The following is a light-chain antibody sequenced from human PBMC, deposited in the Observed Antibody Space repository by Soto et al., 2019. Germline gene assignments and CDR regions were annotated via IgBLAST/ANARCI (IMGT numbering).Light chain of an antibody. Sequence: DIQMTQSPSTLSASVGDRVTITCRASQSISSWLAWYQQKPVKAPKLLIYDASSLESGVPSRFSGSGSGTEFTRTISSLQPDEFATYYGQQYNSYPYTFGQGTKLEIK. J-gene: IGKJ2*01. CDR2: DAS. V-gene: IGKV1-5*01. CDR1: QSISSW. CDR3: QQYNSYPYT.